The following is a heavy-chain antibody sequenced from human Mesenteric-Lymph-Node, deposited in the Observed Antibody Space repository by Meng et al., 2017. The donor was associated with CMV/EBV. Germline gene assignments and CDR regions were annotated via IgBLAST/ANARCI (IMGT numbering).Heavy chain of an antibody. J-gene: IGHJ6*02. V-gene: IGHV3-7*03. CDR3: ARGPGVRGVGLYYGMDV. CDR1: GFTCNSYC. CDR2: IKQDGSEK. D-gene: IGHD3-10*01. Sequence: GESLKISCAASGFTCNSYCMSWVRQAPGKGLEWVANIKQDGSEKYHVDSVKGRFTISRDNAKNSLYLQMNSLRVEDTAVYYCARGPGVRGVGLYYGMDVWGQGTTVTVSS.